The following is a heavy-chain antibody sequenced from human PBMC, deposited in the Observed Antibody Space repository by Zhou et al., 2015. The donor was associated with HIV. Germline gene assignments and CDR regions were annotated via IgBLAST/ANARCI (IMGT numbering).Heavy chain of an antibody. D-gene: IGHD3-10*01. CDR2: IIPIFGTA. V-gene: IGHV1-69*01. J-gene: IGHJ6*02. CDR3: ARENTPPFRLLGSGSYHYGMDV. Sequence: QVQLVQSGAEVKKPGSSVKVSCKASGGTFSSYAISWVRQAPGQGLEWMGGIIPIFGTANYAQKFQGRVTITADESTSTAYMELSSLRSEDTAVYYCARENTPPFRLLGSGSYHYGMDVWGQGTTGHRLL. CDR1: GGTFSSYA.